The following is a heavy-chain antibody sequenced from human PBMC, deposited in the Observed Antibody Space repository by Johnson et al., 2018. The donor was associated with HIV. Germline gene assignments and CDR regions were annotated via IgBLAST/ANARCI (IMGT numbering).Heavy chain of an antibody. CDR1: GLTFSSYG. J-gene: IGHJ3*02. V-gene: IGHV3-30*19. Sequence: QVQLVESGGGVVQPGRSLRLSCAASGLTFSSYGMHWVRQAPGKGLEWVAVISYDGSNKYYADSVKGRFTISRDNSKNTLYLQMNSLRAEDTAVYYCASEIYRPRPSSSWYVGAFDIWGQGTMVTVSS. D-gene: IGHD6-13*01. CDR3: ASEIYRPRPSSSWYVGAFDI. CDR2: ISYDGSNK.